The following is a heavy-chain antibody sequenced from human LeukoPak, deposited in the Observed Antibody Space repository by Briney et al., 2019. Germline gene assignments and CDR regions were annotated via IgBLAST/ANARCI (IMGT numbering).Heavy chain of an antibody. V-gene: IGHV1-18*04. D-gene: IGHD2-21*02. J-gene: IGHJ4*02. CDR1: CYTCTSYG. Sequence: GASVKVSCKASCYTCTSYGISWVRQAPGQGLEWMGWISIYTGNIKYGEKFQGRATMTRDTSTSTAYMEVRSLTSDDTAVYYCARVRGTALTAYPGYFDYWGQGTLVTVSS. CDR3: ARVRGTALTAYPGYFDY. CDR2: ISIYTGNI.